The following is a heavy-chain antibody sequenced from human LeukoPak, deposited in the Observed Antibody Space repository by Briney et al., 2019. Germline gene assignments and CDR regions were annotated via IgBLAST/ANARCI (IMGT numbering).Heavy chain of an antibody. Sequence: GGSLRLSCAASGFTFSSYNMNWVRQAPGKGLEWVSSITSDSRYMYYADSVKGRFTISRDNAKNSLYLQMNSLTAEDTAVYYCAREGRYYGSGSHRDGFDIWGQGTMVTVSS. CDR3: AREGRYYGSGSHRDGFDI. V-gene: IGHV3-21*01. J-gene: IGHJ3*02. D-gene: IGHD3-10*01. CDR1: GFTFSSYN. CDR2: ITSDSRYM.